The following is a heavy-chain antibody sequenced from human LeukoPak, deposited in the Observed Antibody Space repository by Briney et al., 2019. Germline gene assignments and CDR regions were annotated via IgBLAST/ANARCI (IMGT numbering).Heavy chain of an antibody. CDR3: ARDGIGYSSSWYYVY. D-gene: IGHD6-13*01. V-gene: IGHV3-21*01. CDR1: GFTFSSYS. J-gene: IGHJ4*02. Sequence: GGSLRLSCAASGFTFSSYSMNWVRQAAARGLEWVSSISSSSSYIYYADSVKGRFTISRDNAKNSLYLQMNSLRAEDTAVYYCARDGIGYSSSWYYVYWGQGTLVTVSS. CDR2: ISSSSSYI.